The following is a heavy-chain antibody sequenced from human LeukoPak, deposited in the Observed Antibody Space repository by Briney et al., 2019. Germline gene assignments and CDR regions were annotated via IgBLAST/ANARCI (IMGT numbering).Heavy chain of an antibody. V-gene: IGHV1-2*02. D-gene: IGHD3-22*01. CDR2: INPNSGGT. CDR1: GYTFTGYY. CDR3: ARDDSIVVTPDY. Sequence: ASVKVSCKASGYTFTGYYMHRVRQAPGQGLEWMGWINPNSGGTNYAQKFQGRVTMTRDTSISTAYMELSRLRSDDTAVYYCARDDSIVVTPDYWGQGTLVTVSS. J-gene: IGHJ4*02.